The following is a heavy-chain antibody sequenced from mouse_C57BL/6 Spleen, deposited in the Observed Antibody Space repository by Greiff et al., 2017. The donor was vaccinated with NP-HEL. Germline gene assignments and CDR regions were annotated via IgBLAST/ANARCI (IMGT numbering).Heavy chain of an antibody. CDR1: GYSITSGYY. D-gene: IGHD2-4*01. Sequence: EVQLQESGPGLVKPSQSLSLTCSVTGYSITSGYYWNWIRQFPGNKLEWMGYISYDGSNNYNPSLKNRIPITRDTSKNQFFLKLNSVTTEDTATYYCARPDYDAYYAMDYWGQGTSVTVSS. CDR2: ISYDGSN. CDR3: ARPDYDAYYAMDY. V-gene: IGHV3-6*01. J-gene: IGHJ4*01.